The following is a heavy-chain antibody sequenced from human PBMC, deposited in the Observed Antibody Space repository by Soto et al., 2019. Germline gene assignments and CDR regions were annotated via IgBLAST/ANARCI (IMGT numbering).Heavy chain of an antibody. CDR2: FDPEDGET. Sequence: ASVKVSCKVSGYTLTELSMHWVRQSPVKGLEWMGGFDPEDGETIYAQKFQGRVTMTEDTSTDTAYMELSSLRSEDTAVYYCATDRGLRGSSYGPIDDWGQGTLVSVSS. CDR3: ATDRGLRGSSYGPIDD. CDR1: GYTLTELS. J-gene: IGHJ4*02. V-gene: IGHV1-24*01. D-gene: IGHD5-18*01.